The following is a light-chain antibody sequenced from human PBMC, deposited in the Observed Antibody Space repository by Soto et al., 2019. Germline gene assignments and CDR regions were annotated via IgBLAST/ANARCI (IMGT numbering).Light chain of an antibody. CDR3: AQGLETPFT. CDR1: RNLLHSNGYYY. V-gene: IGKV2-28*01. Sequence: ESGLTQSPVSLPVSPGEPASISCRSSRNLLHSNGYYYLDWYLQKPGQSPQLLIYLGSNRASGVPDRFSGSGSGTDFTLTISRVEAEDVGVYFCAQGLETPFTFGGGTKVDSK. J-gene: IGKJ4*01. CDR2: LGS.